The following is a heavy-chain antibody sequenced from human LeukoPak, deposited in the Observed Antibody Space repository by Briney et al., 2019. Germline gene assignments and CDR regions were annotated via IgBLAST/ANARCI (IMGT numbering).Heavy chain of an antibody. V-gene: IGHV3-23*01. Sequence: GGSLRLSCAASGFTLSSYAMSWVRQAPGKGLEWVCVISGSGGSTNYADSVKGRFTVSRDDSKNTLYLQMDSLRVADTAVYYCAKGDYGGNPDAFDAWGQETVVTVSS. J-gene: IGHJ3*01. D-gene: IGHD4-23*01. CDR2: ISGSGGST. CDR3: AKGDYGGNPDAFDA. CDR1: GFTLSSYA.